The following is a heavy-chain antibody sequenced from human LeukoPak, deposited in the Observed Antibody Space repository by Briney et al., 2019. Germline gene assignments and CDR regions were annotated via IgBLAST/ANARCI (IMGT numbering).Heavy chain of an antibody. CDR1: GGSISSGGYY. V-gene: IGHV4-31*03. J-gene: IGHJ5*02. CDR3: ARARDYYGSGSYCFDP. Sequence: SETLSLTCTVSGGSISSGGYYWSWIRQHPGKGLEWIGYIYYSGSTYYNPSLMSRVTISVDTSKNQFSLKLSSVTAADTAVYYCARARDYYGSGSYCFDPWGQGTLVTVSS. D-gene: IGHD3-10*01. CDR2: IYYSGST.